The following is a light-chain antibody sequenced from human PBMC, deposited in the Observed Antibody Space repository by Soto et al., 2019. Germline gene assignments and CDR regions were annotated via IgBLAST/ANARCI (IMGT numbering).Light chain of an antibody. Sequence: EIVLTQSPGTLSLSPGERATLSCRASQSVGSGSLARYQHKPGQAPRLLIYGASNRATGSPDRFSGSGSGTDFTLTISRLEPEDFAVYYCQLYGSSPGTFGQGTKVEIK. CDR2: GAS. CDR1: QSVGSGS. V-gene: IGKV3-20*01. CDR3: QLYGSSPGT. J-gene: IGKJ1*01.